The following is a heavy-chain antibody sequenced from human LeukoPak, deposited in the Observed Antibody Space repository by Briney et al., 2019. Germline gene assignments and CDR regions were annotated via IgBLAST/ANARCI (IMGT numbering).Heavy chain of an antibody. CDR2: IYYSGST. CDR1: GGSISSSSYY. D-gene: IGHD4-17*01. V-gene: IGHV4-39*07. Sequence: TSETLSLTCTVSGGSISSSSYYWGWIRQPPGKGLEWIGSIYYSGSTYDNPSLKSRVTISVDTSKNQFSLKLSSVTAADTAVYYCARRNGDYGDAFDIWGQGTMVTVSS. CDR3: ARRNGDYGDAFDI. J-gene: IGHJ3*02.